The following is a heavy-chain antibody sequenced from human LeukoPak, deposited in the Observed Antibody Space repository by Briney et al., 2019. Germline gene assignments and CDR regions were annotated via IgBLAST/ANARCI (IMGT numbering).Heavy chain of an antibody. CDR3: ARDLYHRYYDNSGYAFDY. V-gene: IGHV1-46*01. J-gene: IGHJ4*02. CDR2: INPSGGST. CDR1: GYIFTSYH. Sequence: ASVKVSCKASGYIFTSYHIHWVRQAPGQGLEWMGIINPSGGSTNYAQKFQGRVTMTRDTSTSTVYMELSSLRSEDTAVYYCARDLYHRYYDNSGYAFDYWGQGTLVTVSS. D-gene: IGHD3-22*01.